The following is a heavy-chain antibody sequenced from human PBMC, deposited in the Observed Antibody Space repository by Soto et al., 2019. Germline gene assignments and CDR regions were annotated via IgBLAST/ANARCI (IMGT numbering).Heavy chain of an antibody. D-gene: IGHD3-10*01. CDR2: INSDGSST. J-gene: IGHJ6*02. Sequence: GGSLRLSCAASGFTFSSYWMHWVRQAPGKGLVWVSPINSDGSSTSYADSVKGRFTISRDNAKNTMYLQMNSLRAEDTAVYYCAREFRDYYYGMDVWGQGTPVTVSS. V-gene: IGHV3-74*01. CDR1: GFTFSSYW. CDR3: AREFRDYYYGMDV.